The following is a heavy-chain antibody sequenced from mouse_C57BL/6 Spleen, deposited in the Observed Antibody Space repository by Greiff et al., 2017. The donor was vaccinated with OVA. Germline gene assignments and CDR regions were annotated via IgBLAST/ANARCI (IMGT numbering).Heavy chain of an antibody. CDR1: GFTFSSYG. V-gene: IGHV5-6*01. CDR3: ARQDLGGFAY. CDR2: ISSGGSYT. J-gene: IGHJ3*01. Sequence: EVQGVESGGDLVKPGGSLKLSCAASGFTFSSYGMSWVRQTPDKRLEWVATISSGGSYTYYPDSVKGRFTISRDNAKNTLYLQMSSLKSEDTAMYYCARQDLGGFAYWGQGTLVTVSA.